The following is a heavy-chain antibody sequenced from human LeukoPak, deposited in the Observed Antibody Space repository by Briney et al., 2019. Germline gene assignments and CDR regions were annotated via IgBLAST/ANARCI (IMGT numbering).Heavy chain of an antibody. Sequence: PGGSLRLSCAASGFTFSPYAMHWVRQAPGKGLEWVAMIWYDGSNTYYADSVKGRFTISRDNSKNTLFLQMDSLRAEDTAVYYCARDRSTTHFDYWGQGTLVTVSS. V-gene: IGHV3-33*08. D-gene: IGHD5/OR15-5a*01. J-gene: IGHJ4*02. CDR1: GFTFSPYA. CDR3: ARDRSTTHFDY. CDR2: IWYDGSNT.